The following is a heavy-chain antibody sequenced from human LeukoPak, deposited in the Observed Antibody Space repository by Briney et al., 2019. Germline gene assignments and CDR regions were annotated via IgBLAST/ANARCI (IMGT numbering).Heavy chain of an antibody. CDR1: GYSISSTNW. CDR2: IYYSGTT. Sequence: SETLSLTCTVSGVSGYSISSTNWWGWIRQPPGKGLEWIGYIYYSGTTYFNPSLKSRVSISVDTSKNQFSLKLSSVTAADTAVFYCARSRTFYYFDFWGQGALVTVSS. CDR3: ARSRTFYYFDF. D-gene: IGHD2/OR15-2a*01. V-gene: IGHV4-28*01. J-gene: IGHJ4*02.